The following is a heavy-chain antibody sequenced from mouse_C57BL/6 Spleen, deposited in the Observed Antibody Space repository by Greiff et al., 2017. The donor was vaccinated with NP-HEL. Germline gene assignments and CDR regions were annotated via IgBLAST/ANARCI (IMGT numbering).Heavy chain of an antibody. Sequence: VQLQQSGAELVRPGASVKLSCKASGYTFTDYYINWVKQRPGQGLEWIARIYPGSGNTYYNEKFKGKATLTAEKSSSTAYMQLSSLTSEDSAVYFCAREGDLYAMDYWGQGTSVTVSS. CDR2: IYPGSGNT. CDR3: AREGDLYAMDY. J-gene: IGHJ4*01. V-gene: IGHV1-76*01. D-gene: IGHD3-3*01. CDR1: GYTFTDYY.